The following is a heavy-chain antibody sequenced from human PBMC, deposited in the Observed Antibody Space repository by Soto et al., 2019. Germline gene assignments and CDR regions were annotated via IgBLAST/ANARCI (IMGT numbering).Heavy chain of an antibody. J-gene: IGHJ3*02. Sequence: QITLKESGPTLVKPTQTLTLTCTFSGFSLSTSGVGVGWIRQPPGKALEWLALIYWDDDKRYSPSLKSRLTNTNDATKNQVVLTVTHMDSVDTATYYYAQRLSLCFGEQTKGYAFDIWGQGTMVTVSS. CDR2: IYWDDDK. D-gene: IGHD3-10*01. CDR3: AQRLSLCFGEQTKGYAFDI. V-gene: IGHV2-5*02. CDR1: GFSLSTSGVG.